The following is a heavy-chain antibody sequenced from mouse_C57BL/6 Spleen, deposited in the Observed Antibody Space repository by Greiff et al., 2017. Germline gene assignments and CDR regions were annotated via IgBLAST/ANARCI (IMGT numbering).Heavy chain of an antibody. V-gene: IGHV5-16*01. CDR1: GFTFSDYY. J-gene: IGHJ4*01. CDR2: INYDGSST. Sequence: DVMLVESEGGLVQPGSSMKLSCTASGFTFSDYYMAWVRQVPEKGLEWVANINYDGSSTYYLDSLKSRFIISSDNAKNILYLQMSSLKSEDTATYYCARSTMPYYYAMDYWGQGTSVTVSS. CDR3: ARSTMPYYYAMDY. D-gene: IGHD2-1*01.